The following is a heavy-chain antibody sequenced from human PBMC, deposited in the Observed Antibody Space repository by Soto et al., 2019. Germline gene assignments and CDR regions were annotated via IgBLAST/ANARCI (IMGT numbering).Heavy chain of an antibody. J-gene: IGHJ3*02. CDR3: ARENIVVVVAAWDGNAFDI. CDR1: GFTFSDYY. Sequence: QVQLVESGGGLVKPGGSLRLSCAASGFTFSDYYMSWIRQAPGKGLEWVSYISGSGSTVYYADSVKGRFTITRDNAKNSLYLQMNSLRAEDTAVYYCARENIVVVVAAWDGNAFDIWGQGTMVTVSS. V-gene: IGHV3-11*01. D-gene: IGHD2-15*01. CDR2: ISGSGSTV.